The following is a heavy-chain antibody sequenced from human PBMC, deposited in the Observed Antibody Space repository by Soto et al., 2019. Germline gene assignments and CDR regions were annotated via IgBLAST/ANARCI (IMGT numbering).Heavy chain of an antibody. V-gene: IGHV1-2*04. D-gene: IGHD3-16*01. CDR3: VREDGHGGKFGY. CDR2: ISPNGGGT. CDR1: GYTFTGYV. Sequence: QVHLVQSGAEVKNPGASVKVSCKASGYTFTGYVIHWVRQAPGQGLEWMGFISPNGGGTKSTQRFQGWVTMTRDTAIGTAYLDLSRLTSDDTAVYFCVREDGHGGKFGYWGQGTLVTVSS. J-gene: IGHJ4*02.